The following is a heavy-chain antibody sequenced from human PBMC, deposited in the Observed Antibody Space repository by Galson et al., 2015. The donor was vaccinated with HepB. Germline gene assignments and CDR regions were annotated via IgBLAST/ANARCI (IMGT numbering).Heavy chain of an antibody. CDR3: ARGQGEMATKKGGFDP. Sequence: SVKVSCKASGYTFTSYYMHWVRQAPGQGLEWMAIINPSGGSTSYAHKFQGRVTMTRDTSTSTVYMALNSLRSEDTAVYYCARGQGEMATKKGGFDPWGQGTLVTVSS. CDR2: INPSGGST. J-gene: IGHJ5*02. V-gene: IGHV1-46*03. D-gene: IGHD5-24*01. CDR1: GYTFTSYY.